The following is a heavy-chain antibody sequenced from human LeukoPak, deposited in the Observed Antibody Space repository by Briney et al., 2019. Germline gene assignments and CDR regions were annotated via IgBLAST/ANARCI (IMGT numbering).Heavy chain of an antibody. Sequence: SVTVSCTASGGTFSSYAISWVRQAPGQGLEWMGRIIPILGIANYAQKFQGRVTITADKSTSTAYMELSSLRSEDTAVYYCASQLTIFGVVIISSDGYYFDYWGQGTLVTVSS. J-gene: IGHJ4*02. CDR2: IIPILGIA. D-gene: IGHD3-3*01. V-gene: IGHV1-69*04. CDR3: ASQLTIFGVVIISSDGYYFDY. CDR1: GGTFSSYA.